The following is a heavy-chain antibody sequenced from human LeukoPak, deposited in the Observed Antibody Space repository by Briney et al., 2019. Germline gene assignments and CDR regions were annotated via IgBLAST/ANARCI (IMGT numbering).Heavy chain of an antibody. J-gene: IGHJ6*03. CDR1: GFTFSSYE. CDR2: ISSSGSTI. CDR3: ARGLVSYGSGSYIYYYYYMDV. V-gene: IGHV3-48*03. D-gene: IGHD3-10*01. Sequence: GGSLRLSCAASGFTFSSYEMNWVRQAPGKGLEWVSYISSSGSTIYYADSVKGRFTISRDNAKNSLFLQMNSLRAEDTAVYYCARGLVSYGSGSYIYYYYYMDVWGKGTTVTISS.